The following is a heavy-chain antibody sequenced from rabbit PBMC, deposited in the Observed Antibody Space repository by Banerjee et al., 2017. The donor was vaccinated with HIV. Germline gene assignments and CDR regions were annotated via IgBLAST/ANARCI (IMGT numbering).Heavy chain of an antibody. J-gene: IGHJ4*01. V-gene: IGHV1S40*01. Sequence: QSLEESGGDLVKPGASLTLTCTASGFSFSSSYYMWWVRQALGKGLEWIGCIYAGSSGSTYYASWAKGRFTISKTSSTTVTLQMTSLTAADTASYFCARGGYDSGWNLWGPGTLVTIS. CDR2: IYAGSSGST. D-gene: IGHD4-1*01. CDR1: GFSFSSSYY. CDR3: ARGGYDSGWNL.